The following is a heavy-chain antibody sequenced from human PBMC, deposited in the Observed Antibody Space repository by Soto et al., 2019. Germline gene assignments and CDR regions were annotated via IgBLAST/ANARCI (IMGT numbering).Heavy chain of an antibody. D-gene: IGHD2-8*01. CDR1: GGTFSSYA. CDR2: IIPIFGTA. J-gene: IGHJ6*04. V-gene: IGHV1-69*13. CDR3: ASVRATDYYGIEV. Sequence: SVKVSCKASGGTFSSYAISWVRQAPGQGLEWMGGIIPIFGTANYAQRFQGRVTITADESTSTAYMELSSLRSEDTAVYYCASVRATDYYGIEVWVNGTTVNVSS.